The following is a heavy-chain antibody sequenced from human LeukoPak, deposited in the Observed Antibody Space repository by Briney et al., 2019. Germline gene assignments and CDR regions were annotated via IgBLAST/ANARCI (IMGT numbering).Heavy chain of an antibody. D-gene: IGHD3-10*01. CDR1: GGSISGYY. V-gene: IGHV4-59*01. J-gene: IGHJ6*03. Sequence: PSETLSLTCTVSGGSISGYYWSWIRQPPGKGLEWIGYIYYSGSTNYNPSLESRVTISVDTSKNQFSLKLSSVTAADTAVYYCARGLTLSYYMDVWGKGTTVTISS. CDR3: ARGLTLSYYMDV. CDR2: IYYSGST.